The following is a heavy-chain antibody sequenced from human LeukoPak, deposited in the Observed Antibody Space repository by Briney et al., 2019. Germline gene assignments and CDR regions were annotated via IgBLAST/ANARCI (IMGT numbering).Heavy chain of an antibody. CDR2: IYPGDSDT. J-gene: IGHJ4*02. CDR3: AIGPYYDILTGYYNGDY. D-gene: IGHD3-9*01. Sequence: GASLQISGKGSGYIFTSYWIGGVRPLPGKGLEWMGIIYPGDSDTRYSPSFQGQVTISADKSISTAYLQWSSLKASDTAMYYCAIGPYYDILTGYYNGDYWGQGTLVTVSS. CDR1: GYIFTSYW. V-gene: IGHV5-51*01.